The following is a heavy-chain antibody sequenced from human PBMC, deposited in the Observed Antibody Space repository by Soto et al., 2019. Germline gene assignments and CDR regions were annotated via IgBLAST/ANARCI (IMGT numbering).Heavy chain of an antibody. Sequence: QVQLVESGGGVVQPGRSLRLSCAASGFTFSSYAMHWVRQAPGKGLEWVAVISYDGSNKYYADSVKGRFTISRDNSKNRLYLQMNSLRAEDTAEYYCARDDYGATGGAFDIWGQGTMVTVSS. D-gene: IGHD4-17*01. V-gene: IGHV3-30-3*01. CDR2: ISYDGSNK. CDR3: ARDDYGATGGAFDI. CDR1: GFTFSSYA. J-gene: IGHJ3*02.